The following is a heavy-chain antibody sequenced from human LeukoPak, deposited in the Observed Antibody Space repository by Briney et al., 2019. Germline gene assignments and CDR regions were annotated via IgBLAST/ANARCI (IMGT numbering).Heavy chain of an antibody. D-gene: IGHD2-2*01. CDR3: ATTRGYCSSTSCNQEDAFDI. Sequence: GASVKVSCKASGYTFTSYDINWVRQATGQGLEWMGWMNPNSGNTGYAQKFQGRVTMTGNTSISTAYMELSSLRSEDTAVYYCATTRGYCSSTSCNQEDAFDIWGQGTMVTVSS. CDR1: GYTFTSYD. V-gene: IGHV1-8*01. CDR2: MNPNSGNT. J-gene: IGHJ3*02.